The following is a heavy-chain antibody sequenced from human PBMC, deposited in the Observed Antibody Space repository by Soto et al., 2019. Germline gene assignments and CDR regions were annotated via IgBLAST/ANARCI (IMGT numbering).Heavy chain of an antibody. CDR1: GGSIGSYY. V-gene: IGHV4-59*01. D-gene: IGHD4-17*01. Sequence: PSETLSLTCTVSGGSIGSYYWSWIRQPPGKGLEWIGYIYYSGSTNYNPSLKSRVTISVDTSKNQFSLKLSSVTAADTAVYYCARDRVRWARGPDAFDIWGQGTMVTVSS. CDR3: ARDRVRWARGPDAFDI. J-gene: IGHJ3*02. CDR2: IYYSGST.